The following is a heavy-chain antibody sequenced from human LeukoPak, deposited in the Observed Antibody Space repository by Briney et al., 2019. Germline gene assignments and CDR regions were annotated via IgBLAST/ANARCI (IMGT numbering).Heavy chain of an antibody. J-gene: IGHJ4*02. D-gene: IGHD5-12*01. V-gene: IGHV4-59*01. CDR2: IYYSGST. Sequence: PSETLSLTCTVSGGSISSYYWSWIRQPPGKGLEWIGYIYYSGSTNYNPSLKSRVTISVDTSKNRFSLKLSSVTAADTAVYYCARAVPLRLVATTTYYFDYWGQGTLVTVSS. CDR3: ARAVPLRLVATTTYYFDY. CDR1: GGSISSYY.